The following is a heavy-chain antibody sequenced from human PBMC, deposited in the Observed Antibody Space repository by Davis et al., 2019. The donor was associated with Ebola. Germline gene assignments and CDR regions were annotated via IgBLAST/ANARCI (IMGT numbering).Heavy chain of an antibody. CDR1: GFAVSTNH. CDR2: LDSGATT. V-gene: IGHV3-53*01. D-gene: IGHD5-12*01. Sequence: GESLKISCAASGFAVSTNHMSWVRQAPGEGLEWVSVLDSGATTNYADSVKGRFTISRDNSRNTVYLQMNSLRAEDTAVYYCVRAGYIDYASIFYNYYMDVWGKGTTVTVSS. J-gene: IGHJ6*03. CDR3: VRAGYIDYASIFYNYYMDV.